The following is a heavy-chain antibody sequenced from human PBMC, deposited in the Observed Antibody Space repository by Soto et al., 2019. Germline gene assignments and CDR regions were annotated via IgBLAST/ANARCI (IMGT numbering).Heavy chain of an antibody. D-gene: IGHD3-16*01. CDR1: GASLSSSGHY. V-gene: IGHV4-31*03. J-gene: IGHJ6*04. CDR2: IDHSGTT. Sequence: QVQLQESGPGLVKPSQTLSLTCTVSGASLSSSGHYWNWVRQHPGKGLEWIGYIDHSGTTYYNPSLKSRLAMSIDPSKNQLSLEVTSVTAADTAVYFCALGMFMDVWGRGTRVTVSA. CDR3: ALGMFMDV.